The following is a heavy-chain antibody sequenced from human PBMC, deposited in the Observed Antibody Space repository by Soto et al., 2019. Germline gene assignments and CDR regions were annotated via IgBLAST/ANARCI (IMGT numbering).Heavy chain of an antibody. Sequence: GESLKISCKGSGYSFTSYWIGWVRQMPGKGLEWMGIIYPGDSDTRYSPSFQGQVTISADKSISTAYLQWSSLKASDTAMYYCARQVTNRRGVITYFDYWGQGTLVTVSS. CDR2: IYPGDSDT. D-gene: IGHD3-10*01. J-gene: IGHJ4*02. CDR1: GYSFTSYW. CDR3: ARQVTNRRGVITYFDY. V-gene: IGHV5-51*01.